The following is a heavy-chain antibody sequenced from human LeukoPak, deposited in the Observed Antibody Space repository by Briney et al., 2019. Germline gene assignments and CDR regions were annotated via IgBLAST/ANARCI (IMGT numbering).Heavy chain of an antibody. CDR3: ARPDYYGSGSSDY. CDR1: GFTFSDYY. CDR2: VSSIGSTI. D-gene: IGHD3-10*01. Sequence: GGSLRLSCAASGFTFSDYYMSWIRQAPGKGLEWVSYVSSIGSTIYYADSVKGRFTIYRDNAKNSLYLQMNSLRAADTAVYYCARPDYYGSGSSDYWGQGTLVTVSS. J-gene: IGHJ4*02. V-gene: IGHV3-11*01.